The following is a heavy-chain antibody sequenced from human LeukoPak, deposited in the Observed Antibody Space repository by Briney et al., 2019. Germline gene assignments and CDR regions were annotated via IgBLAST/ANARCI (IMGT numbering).Heavy chain of an antibody. J-gene: IGHJ4*02. CDR2: ISDSGGNR. CDR1: GFTFSSYA. CDR3: TKGLSSGTSSLGY. V-gene: IGHV3-23*01. D-gene: IGHD6-6*01. Sequence: GGSLRLPCAASGFTFSSYAMSWVRQAPGKGLEWVSLISDSGGNRYYAESVKGRFTISRDNSKNTLYLQMNSLRVEDTAVYYCTKGLSSGTSSLGYWGQGTLVTVSS.